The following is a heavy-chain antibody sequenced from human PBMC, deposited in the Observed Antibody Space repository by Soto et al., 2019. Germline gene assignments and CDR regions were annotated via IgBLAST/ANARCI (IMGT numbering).Heavy chain of an antibody. CDR3: ARDYYYDNSGPLDY. CDR1: GYTFTNYG. J-gene: IGHJ4*02. CDR2: ISTYNGNT. D-gene: IGHD3-22*01. V-gene: IGHV1-18*01. Sequence: VASVKVSCKTSGYTFTNYGVSWVRQALGQGLEWMGWISTYNGNTHSAKKFQGRVTMTTDTSTSTVHMELRSLRSDDTAVYFCARDYYYDNSGPLDYWGQGTMVTVYS.